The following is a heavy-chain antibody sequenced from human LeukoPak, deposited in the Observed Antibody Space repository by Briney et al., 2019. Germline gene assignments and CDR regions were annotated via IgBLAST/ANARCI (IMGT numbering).Heavy chain of an antibody. D-gene: IGHD2/OR15-2a*01. CDR3: AKDGTSYYYIYY. Sequence: PGGSLRLACIASGFTFNSDAMSWVRQAPGRGLERVSAMRGSDAGTYYADSVKGRFTISRDDSKNTLYLQMNSLRGDDTAVYYCAKDGTSYYYIYYWGQGTLVTVSS. CDR1: GFTFNSDA. CDR2: MRGSDAGT. V-gene: IGHV3-23*01. J-gene: IGHJ4*02.